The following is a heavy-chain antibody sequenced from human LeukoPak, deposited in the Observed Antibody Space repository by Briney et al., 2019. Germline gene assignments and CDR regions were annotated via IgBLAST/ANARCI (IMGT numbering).Heavy chain of an antibody. CDR3: AGGVGWYPYYYYYYMDV. CDR1: GFTFDDYG. V-gene: IGHV3-20*04. CDR2: FNWNGGST. D-gene: IGHD6-19*01. J-gene: IGHJ6*03. Sequence: GGSLRLSCAASGFTFDDYGMSWVRQAPGKGLEWVSGFNWNGGSTGYADSVKGRFTISRDNAKNSLYLQMNSLRAEDTALYYCAGGVGWYPYYYYYYMDVWGKGTTVTVSS.